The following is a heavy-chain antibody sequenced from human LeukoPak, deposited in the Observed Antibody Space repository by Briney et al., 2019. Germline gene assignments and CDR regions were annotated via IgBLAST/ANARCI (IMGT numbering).Heavy chain of an antibody. CDR3: ARKSYSSSWYQYYYYYYMDV. CDR2: IRYDGSNK. D-gene: IGHD6-13*01. Sequence: GGSLRLSCAASGFTFSSYGMHWVRQAPGKGLEWVAFIRYDGSNKYYADSVKGRFTISRDNAKNSLYLQMNSLRAEDTAVYYCARKSYSSSWYQYYYYYYMDVWGKGTTVTVSS. CDR1: GFTFSSYG. J-gene: IGHJ6*03. V-gene: IGHV3-30*02.